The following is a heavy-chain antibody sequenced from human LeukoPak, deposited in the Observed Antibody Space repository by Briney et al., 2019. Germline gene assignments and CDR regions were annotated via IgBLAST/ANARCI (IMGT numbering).Heavy chain of an antibody. Sequence: ASVKVSCKASGGTFSSYAISWVRQAPGQGLEWMGRIIPILGIANYAQKFQGRVTITADKSTSTAYMELSSLRSEDTAVYYCARPYCSGGSCRNPYYYYGMDVWGQGTTVTVSS. V-gene: IGHV1-69*04. D-gene: IGHD2-15*01. J-gene: IGHJ6*02. CDR1: GGTFSSYA. CDR3: ARPYCSGGSCRNPYYYYGMDV. CDR2: IIPILGIA.